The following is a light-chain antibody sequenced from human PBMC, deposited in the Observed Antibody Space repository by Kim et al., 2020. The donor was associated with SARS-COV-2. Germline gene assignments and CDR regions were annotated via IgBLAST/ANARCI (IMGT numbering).Light chain of an antibody. CDR3: SAWDSSLSAWV. J-gene: IGLJ3*02. V-gene: IGLV10-54*01. Sequence: QAGLTQPPSVSKDLRQTATLTCTGNSINVGNQGATWLQQHQGHPPKLLFYRSNNRPSGISERLSASRSGNTASLTITGLQPEDDADYYCSAWDSSLSAWVFGGGTQLTVL. CDR2: RSN. CDR1: SINVGNQG.